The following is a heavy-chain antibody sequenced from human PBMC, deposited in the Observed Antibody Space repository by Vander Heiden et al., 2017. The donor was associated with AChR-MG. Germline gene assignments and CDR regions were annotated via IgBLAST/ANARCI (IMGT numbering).Heavy chain of an antibody. Sequence: EVQLLESGGGLVQPGGSLRLSCPAPGFTFSSYAMGGVRQAPGKGLEWVSAISGSGGSTYYADSVKGRFTISRDNSKNTLYLQMKSLRAEDTAVYYCAKRGGSHDAFDIWGQGTMVTVSS. CDR3: AKRGGSHDAFDI. V-gene: IGHV3-23*01. J-gene: IGHJ3*02. CDR1: GFTFSSYA. D-gene: IGHD3-16*01. CDR2: ISGSGGST.